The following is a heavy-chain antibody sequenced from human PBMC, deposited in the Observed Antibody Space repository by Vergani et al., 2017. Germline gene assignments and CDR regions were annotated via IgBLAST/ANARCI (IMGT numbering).Heavy chain of an antibody. CDR2: ISYDGSNK. CDR1: GFTFSSYG. J-gene: IGHJ3*02. V-gene: IGHV3-30*03. CDR3: ELGLIPFDSSGSSYYYAFDI. Sequence: VQLLESGGGLVQPGRSLRLSCAASGFTFSSYGMHWVRQAPGKGLEWVAVISYDGSNKYYADSVKGRVTISRDNAKNTLYLQMNSLSAEDTAVYYCELGLIPFDSSGSSYYYAFDIWGQGTMVTVSS. D-gene: IGHD3-22*01.